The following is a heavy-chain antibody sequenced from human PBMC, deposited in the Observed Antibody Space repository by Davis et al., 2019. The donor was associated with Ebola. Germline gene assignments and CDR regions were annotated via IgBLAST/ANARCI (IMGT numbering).Heavy chain of an antibody. J-gene: IGHJ5*02. CDR1: GGSFPANY. Sequence: MPSETLSLTCTVSGGSFPANYWRWIRQPPAKGLEWIGDIFYSGSTNFNPTLKSLVTISVDTSKNQFSLKLNSATAADTAMYYCARLASLNWFDPWGQGTLVTVSS. CDR3: ARLASLNWFDP. CDR2: IFYSGST. V-gene: IGHV4-59*01. D-gene: IGHD3-3*02.